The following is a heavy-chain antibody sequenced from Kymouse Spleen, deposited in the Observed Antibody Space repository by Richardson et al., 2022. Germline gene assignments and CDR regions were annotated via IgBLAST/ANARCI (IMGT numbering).Heavy chain of an antibody. Sequence: EVQLVESGGGLVQPGGSLRLSCAASGFTFSSYAMSWVRQAPGKGLEWVSAISGSGGSTYYADSVKGRFTISRDNSKNTLYLQMNSLRAEDTAVYYCAKDREAVAGDYYYYGMDVWGQGTTVTVSS. D-gene: IGHD6-19*01. J-gene: IGHJ6*02. V-gene: IGHV3-23*04. CDR1: GFTFSSYA. CDR2: ISGSGGST. CDR3: AKDREAVAGDYYYYGMDV.